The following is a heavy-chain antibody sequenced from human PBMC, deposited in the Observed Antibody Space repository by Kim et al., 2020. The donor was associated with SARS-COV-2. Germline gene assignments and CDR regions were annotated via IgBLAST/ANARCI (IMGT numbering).Heavy chain of an antibody. CDR3: ARVGTMEGWFDP. D-gene: IGHD3-10*01. J-gene: IGHJ5*02. Sequence: NYNPSLKSRVTISVDTAKNQFSLKLSSVTAADTAVYYCARVGTMEGWFDPWGQGTLVTVSS. V-gene: IGHV4-59*01.